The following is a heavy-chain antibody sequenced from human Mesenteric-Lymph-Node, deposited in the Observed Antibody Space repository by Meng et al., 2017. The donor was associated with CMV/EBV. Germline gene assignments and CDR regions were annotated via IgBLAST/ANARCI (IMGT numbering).Heavy chain of an antibody. Sequence: FSRSTSGVGVGWIRQPPGKALEWLALIYWDDDKRYSPSLKSRLTITKDTSKNQVVLTMTNMDPVDTATYYCAHRPSRWGEIYYFDYWGQGTLVTVSS. D-gene: IGHD3-16*01. J-gene: IGHJ4*02. CDR2: IYWDDDK. CDR3: AHRPSRWGEIYYFDY. CDR1: FSRSTSGVG. V-gene: IGHV2-5*02.